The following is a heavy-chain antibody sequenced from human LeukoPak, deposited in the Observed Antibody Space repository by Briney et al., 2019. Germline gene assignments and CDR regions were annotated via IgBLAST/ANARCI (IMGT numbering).Heavy chain of an antibody. V-gene: IGHV3-11*06. CDR1: GFTFSDYY. CDR3: SLAAAGYYYYGMDV. J-gene: IGHJ6*02. CDR2: ISSSSSYI. Sequence: GGSLRLSCAASGFTFSDYYMSWIRQAPGKGLEWVSSISSSSSYIYYADSVKGRFTISRDNAKNSLYLQMNSLRAEDTAVYYCSLAAAGYYYYGMDVWGQGTTVTVSS. D-gene: IGHD6-13*01.